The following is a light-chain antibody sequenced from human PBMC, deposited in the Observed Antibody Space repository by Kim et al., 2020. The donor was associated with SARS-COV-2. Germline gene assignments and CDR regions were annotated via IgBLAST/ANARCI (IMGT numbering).Light chain of an antibody. V-gene: IGKV3-20*01. CDR2: GAS. J-gene: IGKJ4*01. CDR3: QQYGSSSGLT. Sequence: PGERATISCRASQSVSSSYLAWYQQKPGQAPRLLIYGASSRATGIPDRFSGSGSGTDFTLTISRLEPEDFAVYYCQQYGSSSGLTFGGGTKVDIK. CDR1: QSVSSSY.